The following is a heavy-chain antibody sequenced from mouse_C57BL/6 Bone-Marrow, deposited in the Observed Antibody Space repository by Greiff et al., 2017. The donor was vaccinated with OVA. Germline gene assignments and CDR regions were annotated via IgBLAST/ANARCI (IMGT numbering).Heavy chain of an antibody. V-gene: IGHV5-6*01. CDR2: ISSGGSYT. J-gene: IGHJ3*01. D-gene: IGHD1-2*01. Sequence: VESGGDLVKPGGSLKLSCAASGFTFSSYGMSWVRQTPDKRLEWVATISSGGSYTYYPDSVKGRFTISRDNAKNTLYLQMSSLKSEDTAMYYCARHGYAWFAYWGQGTLVTVSA. CDR3: ARHGYAWFAY. CDR1: GFTFSSYG.